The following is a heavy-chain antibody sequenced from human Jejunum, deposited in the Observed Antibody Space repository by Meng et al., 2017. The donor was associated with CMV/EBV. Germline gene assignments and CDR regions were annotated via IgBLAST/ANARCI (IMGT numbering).Heavy chain of an antibody. D-gene: IGHD1/OR15-1a*01. J-gene: IGHJ4*02. CDR1: GFTFSSNW. CDR2: INSDGSDT. Sequence: VQLGESGGGLVQPGGSLRLSCAASGFTFSSNWMHWVRQAPGKGLVWVSHINSDGSDTNYADSVKGRFTISRDNAKNTLYLQMNSLRDEDTAVYYCARVEQEMCWGQGTLVTVSS. CDR3: ARVEQEMC. V-gene: IGHV3-74*01.